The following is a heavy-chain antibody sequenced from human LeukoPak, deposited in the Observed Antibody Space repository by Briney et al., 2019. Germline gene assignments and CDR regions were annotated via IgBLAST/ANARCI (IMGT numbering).Heavy chain of an antibody. J-gene: IGHJ4*02. Sequence: GGSLRLSCAASGFTFSCYGMHWVRQAPGKGLEWVAVIWSDGSNKYYADSVKGRFTISRDNSKNTLYLQMNSLRAEDTAVYYCARESELNYYDSSGHFDYWGQGTLVTVSS. CDR1: GFTFSCYG. D-gene: IGHD3-22*01. CDR2: IWSDGSNK. V-gene: IGHV3-33*01. CDR3: ARESELNYYDSSGHFDY.